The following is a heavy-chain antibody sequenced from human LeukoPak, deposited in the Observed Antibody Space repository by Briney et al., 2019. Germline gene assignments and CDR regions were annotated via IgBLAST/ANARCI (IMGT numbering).Heavy chain of an antibody. CDR1: GFTFDDYA. V-gene: IGHV3-9*03. Sequence: GGSLRLSCAASGFTFDDYAMHWVRQAPGKGLEWVSGISWNSGSIGYADSVKGRFTISRDNAKNSLYLQMNSLRAEDMALYYCAKDMSHWSGSKGGAFDIWGQGTMVTVSS. D-gene: IGHD3-3*01. J-gene: IGHJ3*02. CDR2: ISWNSGSI. CDR3: AKDMSHWSGSKGGAFDI.